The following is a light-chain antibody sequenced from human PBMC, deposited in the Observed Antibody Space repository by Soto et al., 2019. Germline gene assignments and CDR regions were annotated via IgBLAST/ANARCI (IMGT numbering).Light chain of an antibody. Sequence: QSVLTQPTSASGTPGQRVTISCSGSSSNIGSNYVYWYQQLPGTAPKLLIYRNNQRPSGVPDRFSGSKSGTSAALAISGLQSEDEADYYCAAWDDSLSVLVVFGGGTKLTVL. J-gene: IGLJ2*01. CDR1: SSNIGSNY. V-gene: IGLV1-47*01. CDR3: AAWDDSLSVLVV. CDR2: RNN.